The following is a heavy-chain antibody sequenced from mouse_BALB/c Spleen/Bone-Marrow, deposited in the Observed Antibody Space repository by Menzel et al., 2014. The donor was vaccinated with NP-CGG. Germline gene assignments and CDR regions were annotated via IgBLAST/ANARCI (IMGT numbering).Heavy chain of an antibody. CDR2: IDPSTGHT. Sequence: QVQLKESGAELAKPGASVKMSCRASGFPFTPYWMHWFKQRPGQGLEWIGYIDPSTGHTEYNQNFKDKAKLTADKSSSTAYMQLSSLTSEDSAVYYCARPYRYDKEFAYWGQGTLVTVSA. CDR1: GFPFTPYW. CDR3: ARPYRYDKEFAY. D-gene: IGHD2-14*01. J-gene: IGHJ3*01. V-gene: IGHV1-7*01.